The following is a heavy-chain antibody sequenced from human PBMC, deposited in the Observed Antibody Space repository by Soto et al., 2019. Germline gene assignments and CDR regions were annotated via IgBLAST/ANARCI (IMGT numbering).Heavy chain of an antibody. V-gene: IGHV3-30-3*01. CDR1: GFSFSSYA. D-gene: IGHD6-19*01. CDR2: ISHDGIKK. Sequence: QVRLVESGGGGAQPGRSLRLSCTAPGFSFSSYAIYWFRQPPGKGLGWGAVISHDGIKKHYADSVKGRVTVSRDNSNHSLDLQLNSLRGEDTAMYYCARDMYSSDYFVKWFEPWGQGTLVTVSS. CDR3: ARDMYSSDYFVKWFEP. J-gene: IGHJ5*02.